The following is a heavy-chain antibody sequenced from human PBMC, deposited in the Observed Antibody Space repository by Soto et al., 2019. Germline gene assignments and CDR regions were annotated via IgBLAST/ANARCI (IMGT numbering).Heavy chain of an antibody. V-gene: IGHV3-48*02. Sequence: LRLSCAASGFTFSRYGMNWVRQAPGKGPEWVAYISSSSSTIYYADSVKGRFTISRDNAKNSLYLQMNSLRDEDTAVYYCARDGYCVSPPCYSLPAVWGQGTTVPVS. CDR2: ISSSSSTI. CDR3: ARDGYCVSPPCYSLPAV. CDR1: GFTFSRYG. D-gene: IGHD2-2*03. J-gene: IGHJ6*02.